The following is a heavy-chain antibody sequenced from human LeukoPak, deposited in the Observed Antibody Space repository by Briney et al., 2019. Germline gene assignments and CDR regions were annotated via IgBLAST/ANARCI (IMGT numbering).Heavy chain of an antibody. CDR1: GFTFSDYY. CDR2: ISSSGSTI. V-gene: IGHV3-11*01. CDR3: ARGRTRFGDPRAFDI. Sequence: GGSLRLSCAASGFTFSDYYMSWIRQAPGKGLEWVSYISSSGSTIYYADSVKGRFTISRDNAKNSLYLQMNILRAEDTAVYYCARGRTRFGDPRAFDIWGQGTMVTVSS. J-gene: IGHJ3*02. D-gene: IGHD3-10*02.